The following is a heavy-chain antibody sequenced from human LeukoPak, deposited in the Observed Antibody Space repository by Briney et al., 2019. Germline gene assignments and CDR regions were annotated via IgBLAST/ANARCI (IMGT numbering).Heavy chain of an antibody. CDR1: GGSISSYY. D-gene: IGHD3-22*01. J-gene: IGHJ4*02. V-gene: IGHV4-59*01. CDR2: IYYIGST. CDR3: AREASGYYDRPFSL. Sequence: PSQTLSLTSAVSGGSISSYYWSWIRQPPGKGLEWTGYIYYIGSTNYRTSLKSRVTISGDPSKNQFSLKLRTETAADTAGYYCAREASGYYDRPFSLWGQGTLVTVSS.